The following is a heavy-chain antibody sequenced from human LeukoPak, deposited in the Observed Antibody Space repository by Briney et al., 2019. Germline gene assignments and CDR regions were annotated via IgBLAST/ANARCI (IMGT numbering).Heavy chain of an antibody. Sequence: GGSLRLSCAASGFTVSTNYMNWVRQAPGKGLEWVSCISGSIIYTYYADSVKGRFAVSRDNSKNTVYLQMNSLRAEDTAVYYCARTETKVGTLVYWGQGTLVTVSS. D-gene: IGHD1/OR15-1a*01. J-gene: IGHJ4*02. CDR3: ARTETKVGTLVY. CDR2: ISGSIIYT. CDR1: GFTVSTNY. V-gene: IGHV3-21*04.